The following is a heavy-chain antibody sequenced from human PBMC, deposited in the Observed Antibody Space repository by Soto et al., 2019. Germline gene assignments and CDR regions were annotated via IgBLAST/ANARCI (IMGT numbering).Heavy chain of an antibody. J-gene: IGHJ5*02. V-gene: IGHV4-59*01. Sequence: PSETLSLTCTVSGGSISSYFWSWIRQTPGKGLEWIGYIYYTGSTNYNPSLKSRVSFSVDTSKNQFSLKLSSVTAADTAVYYCARYYCSGTCYYFDPWGQGTLVTVSS. CDR1: GGSISSYF. D-gene: IGHD2-15*01. CDR3: ARYYCSGTCYYFDP. CDR2: IYYTGST.